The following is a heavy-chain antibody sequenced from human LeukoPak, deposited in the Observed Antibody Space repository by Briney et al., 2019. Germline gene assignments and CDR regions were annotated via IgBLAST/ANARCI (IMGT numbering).Heavy chain of an antibody. D-gene: IGHD3-16*01. CDR2: ISSSGSTI. Sequence: GGSLRLYCAASGFTFSDYYMSWIRQAPGKGLEWVSYISSSGSTIYHADSVKGRFTISRDNAKNSLYLQMNSLRAEDTAVYYCARWGSIEGKRKADYFDYWGQGTLVTVSS. J-gene: IGHJ4*02. V-gene: IGHV3-11*01. CDR3: ARWGSIEGKRKADYFDY. CDR1: GFTFSDYY.